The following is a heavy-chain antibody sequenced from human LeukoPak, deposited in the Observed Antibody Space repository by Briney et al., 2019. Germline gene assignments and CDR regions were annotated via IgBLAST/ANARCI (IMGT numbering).Heavy chain of an antibody. J-gene: IGHJ4*02. V-gene: IGHV3-30-3*01. CDR1: GFTFTKYA. CDR2: ISYDDTNK. D-gene: IGHD2-2*01. CDR3: ARDCSSATCYAAFDY. Sequence: GGSLRVSCVASGFTFTKYAMDWVRQAPGKGLEWVASISYDDTNKAYSDSVKGRFTVSRDTSNNTRYPQMNSLRAEDTGVYYCARDCSSATCYAAFDYWGQGTLVTVSS.